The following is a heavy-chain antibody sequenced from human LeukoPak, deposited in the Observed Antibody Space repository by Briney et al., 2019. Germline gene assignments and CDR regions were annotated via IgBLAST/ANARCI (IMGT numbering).Heavy chain of an antibody. Sequence: SETLSLTCTVPGGSISPYYWSWIRQPPGKGLEWIGYIYYSGSTNYNPSLKSRVTISVDTSKNQFSLKLSSVTAADTAVYYCAGGYSYGSTYYYMDVWGKGTTVTISS. CDR1: GGSISPYY. J-gene: IGHJ6*03. D-gene: IGHD5-18*01. CDR3: AGGYSYGSTYYYMDV. CDR2: IYYSGST. V-gene: IGHV4-59*01.